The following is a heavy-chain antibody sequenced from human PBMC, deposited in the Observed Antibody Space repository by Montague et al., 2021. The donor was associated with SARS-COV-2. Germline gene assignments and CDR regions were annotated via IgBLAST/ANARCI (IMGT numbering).Heavy chain of an antibody. CDR1: GGSISSGGYY. V-gene: IGHV4-31*03. CDR2: IYYSGST. J-gene: IGHJ3*02. CDR3: ARARTRFSLIVVVIDTLDI. D-gene: IGHD3-22*01. Sequence: TLSLTCTVSGGSISSGGYYWSWIRERPGKGLEWIAYIYYSGSTYYXPCLKSRVSISVDTSKNQFSLKLSSVTAADTAVYYCARARTRFSLIVVVIDTLDIWGQGTMVTVSS.